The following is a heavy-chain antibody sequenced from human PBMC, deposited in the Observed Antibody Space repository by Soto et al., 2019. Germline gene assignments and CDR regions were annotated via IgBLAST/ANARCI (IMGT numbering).Heavy chain of an antibody. CDR3: TRTESSGKDY. J-gene: IGHJ4*02. D-gene: IGHD6-19*01. Sequence: QVQMVQSGAEVKKPRSSVKVSCKASGGTFSSYTISWVRKAPGQGLEWMGRIIPILGIANYAQNFQGRVKITADKSTSTAYMELSSLRSEDTAVYYCTRTESSGKDYWGQETLVTVSS. V-gene: IGHV1-69*02. CDR1: GGTFSSYT. CDR2: IIPILGIA.